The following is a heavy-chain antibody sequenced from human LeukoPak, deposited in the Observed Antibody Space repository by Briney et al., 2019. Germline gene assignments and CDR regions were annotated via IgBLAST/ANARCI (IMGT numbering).Heavy chain of an antibody. Sequence: PSETLSLTCTVSGGSISSYYWRWIRQPPGKGLEWIGYIYYSGSTNYNPSLKSRVTISVDTSKNQFSLKLSSVTAADTAVYYCARYNWNYGDFDYWGQGTLVTVSS. D-gene: IGHD1-7*01. CDR2: IYYSGST. J-gene: IGHJ4*02. V-gene: IGHV4-59*01. CDR3: ARYNWNYGDFDY. CDR1: GGSISSYY.